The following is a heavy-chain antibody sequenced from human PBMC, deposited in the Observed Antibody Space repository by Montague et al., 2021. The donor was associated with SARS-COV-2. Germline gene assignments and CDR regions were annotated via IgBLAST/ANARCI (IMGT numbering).Heavy chain of an antibody. CDR1: VGCFSGYY. CDR2: IYHSGST. J-gene: IGHJ4*02. V-gene: IGHV4-34*01. CDR3: ARDRFDFGAGRQGTIDF. D-gene: IGHD3-10*01. Sequence: SETLSLTCAVYVGCFSGYYWRWIRQPPGKGLEWIGEIYHSGSTNYNLSLKSRVTISVDTSKNQFSLKLTSVTAADTAIYFCARDRFDFGAGRQGTIDFWGQGTLVTVSS.